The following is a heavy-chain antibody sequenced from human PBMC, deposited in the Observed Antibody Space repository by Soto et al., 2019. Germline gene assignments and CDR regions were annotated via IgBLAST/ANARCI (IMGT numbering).Heavy chain of an antibody. V-gene: IGHV3-21*01. CDR1: GFTFSSYS. Sequence: PGGSLRLSCAASGFTFSSYSMNWVRQAPGKGLEWVSSISSSSSCIYYADSVKGRFTISRDNAKNSLYLQMNSLRAEDTAVYYCARGGGGGGTIFGVVIPHYYYYYYLDVWGKGTTVTVSS. D-gene: IGHD3-3*01. CDR3: ARGGGGGGTIFGVVIPHYYYYYYLDV. J-gene: IGHJ6*03. CDR2: ISSSSSCI.